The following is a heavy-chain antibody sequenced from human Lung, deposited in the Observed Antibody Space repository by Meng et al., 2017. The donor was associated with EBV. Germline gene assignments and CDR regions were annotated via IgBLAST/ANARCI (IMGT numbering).Heavy chain of an antibody. CDR2: IYHSGRT. D-gene: IGHD4-17*01. J-gene: IGHJ4*02. V-gene: IGHV4-4*02. Sequence: LLMEDCVPGLAKHSEPLSLHCDVSGGSIRNDQWWSWVRQAQGKGLEWIGEIYHSGRTNYHPSVKSRVSMSVGKSQNHFSLRLSSVTAADTAVYYCTTLYGDSISWGQGTLVTVSS. CDR1: GGSIRNDQW. CDR3: TTLYGDSIS.